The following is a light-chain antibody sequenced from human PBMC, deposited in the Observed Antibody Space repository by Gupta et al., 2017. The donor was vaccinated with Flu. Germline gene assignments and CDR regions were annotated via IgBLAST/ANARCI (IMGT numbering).Light chain of an antibody. V-gene: IGLV2-14*01. J-gene: IGLJ3*02. CDR3: SSYTGDSTRV. CDR2: EVS. CDR1: SSDVGGYNY. Sequence: QSSLTQSASVPGPPAQSITISCTGTSSDVGGYNYVSWYQQHPGKAPKLMIYEVSNRPSGVSFRFSGSKSGNTASLTISGLQAEDEAEYYCSSYTGDSTRVFGGGTKLAVL.